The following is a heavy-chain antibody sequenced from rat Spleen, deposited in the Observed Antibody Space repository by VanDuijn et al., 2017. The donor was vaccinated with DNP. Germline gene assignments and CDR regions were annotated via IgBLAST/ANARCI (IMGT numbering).Heavy chain of an antibody. D-gene: IGHD1-3*01. CDR1: GFTFSRYW. CDR3: ARHGRVTTVATYWYFDF. CDR2: ISYEGSST. V-gene: IGHV5-7*01. J-gene: IGHJ1*01. Sequence: EVQLVEIGGGLVQPGRSLKLSCVASGFTFSRYWMYWIRQAPKKGLEWVATISYEGSSTYYRDSVKGRFTIYRDNAKSTLYLQMGSLRSEDTATYFCARHGRVTTVATYWYFDFWGPGTMVTVSS.